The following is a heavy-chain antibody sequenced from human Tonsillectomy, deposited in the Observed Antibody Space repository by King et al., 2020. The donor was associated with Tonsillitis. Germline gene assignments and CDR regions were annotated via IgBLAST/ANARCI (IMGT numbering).Heavy chain of an antibody. CDR1: GGSISSYY. CDR3: ARASGSTSDWFDP. Sequence: VQLQESGPGLVKPSETLSLTCTVSGGSISSYYWSWIRQPPGRGLEWVGYIYYSGSTNYNPSLKSRVTISVDTSKNQFSLKLSSVTAADTAVYYCARASGSTSDWFDPWGQGTLVTVSS. V-gene: IGHV4-59*01. CDR2: IYYSGST. D-gene: IGHD3-10*01. J-gene: IGHJ5*02.